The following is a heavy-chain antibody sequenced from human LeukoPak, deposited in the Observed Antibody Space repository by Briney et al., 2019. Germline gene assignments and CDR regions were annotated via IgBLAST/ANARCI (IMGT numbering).Heavy chain of an antibody. V-gene: IGHV3-23*01. CDR2: ISGTGGSV. Sequence: PGGSLRLSCAASGFTLNSYAMNWVRQAPGKGLEWVSSISGTGGSVYYAVSVKGRFTISRDHSKNTLYLQMNSLRAEDTAVYYCAKEGSSGWYAFDIWGQGTMVTVSS. CDR1: GFTLNSYA. J-gene: IGHJ3*02. D-gene: IGHD6-19*01. CDR3: AKEGSSGWYAFDI.